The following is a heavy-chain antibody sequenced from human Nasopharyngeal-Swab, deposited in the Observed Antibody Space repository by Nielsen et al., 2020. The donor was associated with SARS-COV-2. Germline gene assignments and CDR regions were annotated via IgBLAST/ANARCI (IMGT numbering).Heavy chain of an antibody. V-gene: IGHV1-69*13. D-gene: IGHD4-23*01. CDR1: EGTFSSYA. CDR3: ASLYGGNSVDY. J-gene: IGHJ4*02. CDR2: IIPIFGTA. Sequence: SVKVSCKASEGTFSSYAISWVRQAPGQGLEWMGGIIPIFGTANYAQKFQGRVTITADESTSTAYMELSSLRSEDTAVYYCASLYGGNSVDYWGQGTLVTVSS.